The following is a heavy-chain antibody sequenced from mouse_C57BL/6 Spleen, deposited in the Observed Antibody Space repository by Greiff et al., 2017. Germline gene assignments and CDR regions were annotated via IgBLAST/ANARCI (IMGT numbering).Heavy chain of an antibody. CDR2: IDSSDSET. D-gene: IGHD6-1*01. Sequence: QVQLKQPGAELVRPGSSVKLSCKASGYTFTSYWMHWVKQRPIQGLEWIGNIDSSDSETHYNQKFKDKATLTVDKSSSTADRQLSSLASEDSAVYYCAAAPRGYFDYWGQGTTLTVSS. CDR3: AAAPRGYFDY. J-gene: IGHJ2*01. V-gene: IGHV1-52*01. CDR1: GYTFTSYW.